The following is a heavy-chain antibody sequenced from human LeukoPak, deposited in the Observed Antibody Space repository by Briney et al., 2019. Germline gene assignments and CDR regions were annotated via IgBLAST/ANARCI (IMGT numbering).Heavy chain of an antibody. CDR1: GGSFSGYY. Sequence: SETLSLTCAVYGGSFSGYYWSWIRQPPGKGLEWIGDVYHSGSTNYNPSLKSRVTISVDTSKNQFSLKLSSVTAADTAVYYCARRHSTTTTRGGYYYGMDVWGQGTTVTVSS. CDR2: VYHSGST. D-gene: IGHD4-17*01. CDR3: ARRHSTTTTRGGYYYGMDV. V-gene: IGHV4-34*01. J-gene: IGHJ6*02.